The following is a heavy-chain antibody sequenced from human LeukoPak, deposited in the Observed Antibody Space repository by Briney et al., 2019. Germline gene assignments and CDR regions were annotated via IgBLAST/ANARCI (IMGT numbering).Heavy chain of an antibody. CDR2: MSISGSTI. J-gene: IGHJ4*02. CDR3: ASRQSYCGYDY. CDR1: GFAFSSYE. D-gene: IGHD5-12*01. Sequence: GGSLRLSCAVSGFAFSSYEMNWVRHAPAKGLEWVSYMSISGSTIHYADSVKGRFTFSRDNAKNLVYLQMNSLRAEDTAVYYCASRQSYCGYDYWAQETVVTVS. V-gene: IGHV3-48*03.